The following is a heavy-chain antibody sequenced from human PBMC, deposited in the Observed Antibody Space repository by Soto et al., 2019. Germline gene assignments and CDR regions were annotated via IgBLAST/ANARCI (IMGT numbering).Heavy chain of an antibody. Sequence: DVHLVESGGGLVQPGGSLRRSCAASGYFFSSYSMNWVRQAPGKGLEWLSHISGSSSTIYYADSVKGRFTISRDNAKDLLFLQMNSLRDEDTAVYYCARNDYGGDCDYWGPGTLVTVSS. D-gene: IGHD4-17*01. V-gene: IGHV3-48*02. CDR2: ISGSSSTI. CDR3: ARNDYGGDCDY. CDR1: GYFFSSYS. J-gene: IGHJ4*02.